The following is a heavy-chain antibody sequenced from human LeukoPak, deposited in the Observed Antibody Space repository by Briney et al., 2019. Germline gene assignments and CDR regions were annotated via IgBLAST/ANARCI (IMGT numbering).Heavy chain of an antibody. J-gene: IGHJ4*02. CDR1: GFTFSSYS. D-gene: IGHD2-8*01. CDR3: ARGGFVLMVYAVKFDY. CDR2: ISSSSSYI. V-gene: IGHV3-21*01. Sequence: GGSLRLSCAASGFTFSSYSMNWVRQAPGKGLEWVSSISSSSSYIYYADSVKGRFTISRDNAKNSLYLQMNSLRAEDTAVYYCARGGFVLMVYAVKFDYWGQGTLVTVSS.